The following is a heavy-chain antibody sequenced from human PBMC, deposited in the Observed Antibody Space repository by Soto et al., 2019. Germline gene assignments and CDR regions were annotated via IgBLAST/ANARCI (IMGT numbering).Heavy chain of an antibody. CDR3: ARSGYSSSSGLRFDY. Sequence: PSETLSLTCTCSVSGGSTSNYFWSWIRQPPGKGLEWIGYISYSGSTNHNPSLKSRVTISVDTSKNQISLKLSSVTAADTAVYYCARSGYSSSSGLRFDYWGQGTLVTVSS. CDR2: ISYSGST. CDR1: GGSTSNYF. V-gene: IGHV4-59*01. J-gene: IGHJ4*02. D-gene: IGHD6-6*01.